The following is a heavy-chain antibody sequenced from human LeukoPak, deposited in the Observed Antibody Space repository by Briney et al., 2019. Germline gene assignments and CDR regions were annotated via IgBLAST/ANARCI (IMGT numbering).Heavy chain of an antibody. CDR2: TSSSSSYI. V-gene: IGHV3-21*01. CDR3: ARADTSDILTGYSDY. CDR1: GFTFNSYS. Sequence: GGSLRLSCTASGFTFNSYSMNWVRQAPGKGLEWVSSTSSSSSYIYYADSVKDRFTISRDNAKKSLYLQMNRLRAEDTAVYFCARADTSDILTGYSDYWGQGTLVTVSS. D-gene: IGHD3-9*01. J-gene: IGHJ4*02.